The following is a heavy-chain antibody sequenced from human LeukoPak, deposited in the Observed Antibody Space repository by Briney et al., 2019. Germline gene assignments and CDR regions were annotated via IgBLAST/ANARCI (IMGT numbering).Heavy chain of an antibody. V-gene: IGHV3-74*01. CDR3: VRDRDGYNY. Sequence: GGSLRLSCAASGFTFSSYEMNWVRQAPGKGLVWVARIDIDGSTTHYADSVKGRFTISRDNAKNTLYLQMNILRAEDTAVYYCVRDRDGYNYWGQGTLVTVSS. CDR1: GFTFSSYE. J-gene: IGHJ4*02. D-gene: IGHD5-24*01. CDR2: IDIDGSTT.